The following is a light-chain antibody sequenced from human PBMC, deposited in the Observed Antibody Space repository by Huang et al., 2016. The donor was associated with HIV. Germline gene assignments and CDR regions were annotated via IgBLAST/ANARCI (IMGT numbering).Light chain of an antibody. V-gene: IGKV3-15*01. J-gene: IGKJ4*01. CDR2: GSS. CDR1: RTVSTN. CDR3: HQYNNWLLS. Sequence: IVMTQSPATLSVSPGERVTLSCRANRTVSTNLAWYQQRPGQAPRSLIYGSSTRAPGVPARFSGSGSGTDFSLTISSLQSEDFALYYCHQYNNWLLSFGGGTRVDI.